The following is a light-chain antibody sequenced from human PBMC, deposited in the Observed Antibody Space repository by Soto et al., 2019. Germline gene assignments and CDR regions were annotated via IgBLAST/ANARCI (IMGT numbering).Light chain of an antibody. CDR2: DAS. V-gene: IGKV3-11*01. Sequence: VLTQSPATLSLSPGERSTLSFRSSQSVGTFFAWYQQKPGQAPRLLIYDASNRATGIPPRFSGSGSGTEFTLTISGLQSEDFAVYYCQTYDSWPLFGQGTLLEI. CDR3: QTYDSWPL. CDR1: QSVGTF. J-gene: IGKJ5*01.